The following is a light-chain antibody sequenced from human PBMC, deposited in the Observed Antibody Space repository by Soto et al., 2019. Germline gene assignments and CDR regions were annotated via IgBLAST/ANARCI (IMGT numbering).Light chain of an antibody. CDR1: QSVSTF. J-gene: IGKJ5*01. Sequence: RASQSVSTFLAWFQQKPGQPPRLLIYNASNRTTGIPARFSGSGPGTAFELSLRSLEPDDFAVSYCEQPGDCPPITFGQGTRLEIK. CDR2: NAS. CDR3: EQPGDCPPIT. V-gene: IGKV3-11*01.